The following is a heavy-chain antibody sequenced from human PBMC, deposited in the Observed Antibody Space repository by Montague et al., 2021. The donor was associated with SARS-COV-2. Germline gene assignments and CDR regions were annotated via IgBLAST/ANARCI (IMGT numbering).Heavy chain of an antibody. D-gene: IGHD3-3*01. Sequence: TLSLTCTVSGGSISSGGYYWSWIRQHPGKGLEWIGYIYYSGSTYYNPSLKSRVTISVDTSRNQFSLKLSSVTAADTAVYYCARAVSITIFVVVGWFDPWGQGTLVTVSS. V-gene: IGHV4-31*03. J-gene: IGHJ5*02. CDR1: GGSISSGGYY. CDR2: IYYSGST. CDR3: ARAVSITIFVVVGWFDP.